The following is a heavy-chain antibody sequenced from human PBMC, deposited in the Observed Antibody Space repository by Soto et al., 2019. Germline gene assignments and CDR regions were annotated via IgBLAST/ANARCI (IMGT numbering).Heavy chain of an antibody. J-gene: IGHJ4*02. V-gene: IGHV1-18*01. D-gene: IGHD5-12*01. CDR3: ARPCLVDIVATITFCY. Sequence: ASVKVSCKASGYTFTSYGISWLRQAAGQGLEWMGWISAYNGNTNYAQKLQGRVTMTTDTSTSTAYMELRSLRSDDTAVYYCARPCLVDIVATITFCYWGQGTLVTVSS. CDR1: GYTFTSYG. CDR2: ISAYNGNT.